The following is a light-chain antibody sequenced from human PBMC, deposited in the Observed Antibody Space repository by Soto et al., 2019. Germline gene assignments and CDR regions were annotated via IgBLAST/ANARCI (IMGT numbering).Light chain of an antibody. J-gene: IGLJ1*01. CDR2: EVS. CDR3: TSSTSGSLYV. V-gene: IGLV2-14*01. Sequence: QSALTQPASVSGSPGQSITISCTGTNSDVGGHNYVSWYQHHPGKAPKLMIYEVSNRPSGVSNRFSGSKSGNTASLTISGLQAEDEADYFCTSSTSGSLYVFGTGTKVTVL. CDR1: NSDVGGHNY.